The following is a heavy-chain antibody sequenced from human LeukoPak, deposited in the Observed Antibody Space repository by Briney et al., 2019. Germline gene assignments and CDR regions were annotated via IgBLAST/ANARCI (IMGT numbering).Heavy chain of an antibody. V-gene: IGHV4-61*02. CDR1: GDSISSGNSY. J-gene: IGHJ4*02. CDR2: IYTSGST. D-gene: IGHD6-19*01. Sequence: SQTLSLTCTVSGDSISSGNSYWSWIRQPAGKGLEWIGRIYTSGSTNYNPSLKSRVTISVDTSKNQFSLKLSSVTAADTAVYYCARDDSSAWQGYSDYWGQGTLVTVSS. CDR3: ARDDSSAWQGYSDY.